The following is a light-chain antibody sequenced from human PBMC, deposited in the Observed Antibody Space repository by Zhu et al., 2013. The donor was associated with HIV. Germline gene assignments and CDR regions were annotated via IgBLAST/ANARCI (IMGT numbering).Light chain of an antibody. CDR2: EVS. CDR1: SSDVGGYNY. Sequence: QSALTQPPSASGSPGQSVTISCTGTSSDVGGYNYVSWYQQHPGKAPKLMIYEVSKRPSGVPDRFSGSKSGTSASLAISGLRSEDEADYYCAAWDDSLSGVVFGGGTKLTVL. V-gene: IGLV2-8*01. CDR3: AAWDDSLSGVV. J-gene: IGLJ2*01.